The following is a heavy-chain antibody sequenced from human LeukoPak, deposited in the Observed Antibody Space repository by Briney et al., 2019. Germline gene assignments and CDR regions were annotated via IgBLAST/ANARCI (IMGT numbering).Heavy chain of an antibody. J-gene: IGHJ4*02. Sequence: GGSLRLSCAASGFTFSSYGMHWVRQAPGKGLEWVAFIRYDGSKKYYANSVKGRFTISRDNSKNTLYLQMNSLRAEDTAVYYCAKDAGAYCGGDCYSPDYWGQGTLVTVSS. CDR2: IRYDGSKK. CDR3: AKDAGAYCGGDCYSPDY. D-gene: IGHD2-21*02. CDR1: GFTFSSYG. V-gene: IGHV3-30*02.